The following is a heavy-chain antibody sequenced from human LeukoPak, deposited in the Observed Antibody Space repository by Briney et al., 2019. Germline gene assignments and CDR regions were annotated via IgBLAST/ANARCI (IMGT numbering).Heavy chain of an antibody. V-gene: IGHV3-23*01. CDR3: AKNVVVKRYIDF. CDR1: GFTFSNHA. CDR2: ISGGGRTT. Sequence: GGSLRLSCAASGFTFSNHAMSWVRQAPGEGLQWVAVISGGGRTTEYEDFVKGRFTISRDNSKNTLSLQMNSLTVEDTAIYFCAKNVVVKRYIDFWGQGTLVTVSS. D-gene: IGHD2-15*01. J-gene: IGHJ4*02.